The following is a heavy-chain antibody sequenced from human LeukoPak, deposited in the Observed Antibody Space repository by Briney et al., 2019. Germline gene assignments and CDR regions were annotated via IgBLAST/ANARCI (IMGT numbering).Heavy chain of an antibody. V-gene: IGHV4-59*01. CDR1: GGSNSSYY. Sequence: SETLSLTCTVSGGSNSSYYWSWIRQPPGKGLEWIGYIYYSGSTNYNPSLKSRVTISVDTSKNQFSLKLSSVTAADTAVYYCARARYSYDYLGLRIYFDLWGQGTLVTVSS. D-gene: IGHD5-18*01. J-gene: IGHJ4*02. CDR3: ARARYSYDYLGLRIYFDL. CDR2: IYYSGST.